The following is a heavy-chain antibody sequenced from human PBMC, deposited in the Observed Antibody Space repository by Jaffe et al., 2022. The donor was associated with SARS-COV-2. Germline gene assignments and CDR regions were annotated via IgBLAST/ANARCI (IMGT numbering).Heavy chain of an antibody. CDR1: GFTFSSYS. D-gene: IGHD6-13*01. V-gene: IGHV3-21*01. CDR2: ISSSSSYI. CDR3: ARVQQLVWDPLNYYFDY. J-gene: IGHJ4*02. Sequence: EVQLVESGGGLVKPGGSLRLSCAASGFTFSSYSMNWVRQAPGKGLEWVSSISSSSSYIYYADSVKGRFTISRDNAKNSLYLQMNSLRAEDTAVYYCARVQQLVWDPLNYYFDYWGQGTLVTVSS.